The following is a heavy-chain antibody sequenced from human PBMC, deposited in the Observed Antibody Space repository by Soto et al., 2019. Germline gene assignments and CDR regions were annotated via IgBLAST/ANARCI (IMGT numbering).Heavy chain of an antibody. D-gene: IGHD3-22*01. V-gene: IGHV3-30-3*01. J-gene: IGHJ4*02. CDR2: ISYDGSNK. CDR1: GFTFSSYA. Sequence: GGSLRLSCAASGFTFSSYAMHWVRQAPGKGLEWVAVISYDGSNKYYADSVKGRFTISRDNSKNTLYLQMNSLRAEDTAVYYCARDARYYYDSSGYYWDPPGAESNFDYWGQGTLVTVSS. CDR3: ARDARYYYDSSGYYWDPPGAESNFDY.